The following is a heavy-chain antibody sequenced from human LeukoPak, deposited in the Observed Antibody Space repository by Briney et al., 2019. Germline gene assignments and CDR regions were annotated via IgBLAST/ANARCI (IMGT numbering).Heavy chain of an antibody. J-gene: IGHJ4*02. CDR3: AKDAGLYYDPKNEFDY. D-gene: IGHD3-22*01. V-gene: IGHV3-30*18. CDR1: GFTFSSYG. CDR2: ISYDGNNK. Sequence: PGGSLRLSCAASGFTFSSYGMHWVRQAPGKGLEWVAVISYDGNNKYYADSVKGRFTISRDNSKNTLYLQMNSLRAEDAAVYYCAKDAGLYYDPKNEFDYWGQGTLVTVSS.